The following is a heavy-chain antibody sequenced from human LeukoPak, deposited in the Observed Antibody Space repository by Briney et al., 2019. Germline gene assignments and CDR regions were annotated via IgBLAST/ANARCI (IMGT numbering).Heavy chain of an antibody. J-gene: IGHJ4*02. CDR3: ARESGSYEAYCDY. Sequence: ASVKVSFIPSGGTFSSYAISGVRQAPGQGLEWMGRIFPIFATANYAQKFQGRVTITADESTSTAYMELSSLRSEDTAVYYCARESGSYEAYCDYWGQGTLVTVSS. CDR2: IFPIFATA. D-gene: IGHD1-26*01. CDR1: GGTFSSYA. V-gene: IGHV1-69*13.